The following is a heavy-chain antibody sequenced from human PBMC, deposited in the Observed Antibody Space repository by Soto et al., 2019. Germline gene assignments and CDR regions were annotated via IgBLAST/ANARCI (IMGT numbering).Heavy chain of an antibody. Sequence: PSETLSLTCTVSGGSISSYYWSWIRQPPGKGLEWIGYIYYSGSTNYNPSLKSRVTISVDTSKNQFSLKLSSVTAADTAVYYCARDLSGWKYNLFDPWGQGTLVTVSS. CDR2: IYYSGST. CDR3: ARDLSGWKYNLFDP. CDR1: GGSISSYY. V-gene: IGHV4-59*01. D-gene: IGHD6-19*01. J-gene: IGHJ5*02.